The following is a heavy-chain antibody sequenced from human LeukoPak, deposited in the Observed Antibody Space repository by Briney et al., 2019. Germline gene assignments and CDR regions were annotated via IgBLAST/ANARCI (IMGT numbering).Heavy chain of an antibody. D-gene: IGHD3-3*01. J-gene: IGHJ4*02. CDR3: ARGISAGVDIFDFYYTRTNY. Sequence: PGGSLRLSCAASGFTLSSYAMHWVRQAPGKGLEWVAVIWYDGADKYYADSVKGRFTISRDNSENTLYLQMNSLRAEDTAVYYCARGISAGVDIFDFYYTRTNYWGQGTLVTGSS. CDR1: GFTLSSYA. V-gene: IGHV3-33*01. CDR2: IWYDGADK.